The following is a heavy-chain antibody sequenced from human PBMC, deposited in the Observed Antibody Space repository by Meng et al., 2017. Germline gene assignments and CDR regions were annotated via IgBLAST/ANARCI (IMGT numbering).Heavy chain of an antibody. Sequence: QWGAGVLKPWETLALAGPVYGGSCSGYYWSRIRQPPGKGLEWIGEINHSGSTNYNPSLKSRVTISVDTSKNQFSLKLSSVTAADTAVYYCARGLGYCSGGSSCWGQGTLVTVSS. CDR2: INHSGST. CDR1: GGSCSGYY. V-gene: IGHV4-34*01. J-gene: IGHJ4*02. D-gene: IGHD2-15*01. CDR3: ARGLGYCSGGSSC.